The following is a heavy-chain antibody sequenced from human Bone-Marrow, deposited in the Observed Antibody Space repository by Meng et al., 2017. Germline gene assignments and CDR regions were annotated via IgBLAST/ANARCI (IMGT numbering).Heavy chain of an antibody. V-gene: IGHV1-2*06. CDR2: INPNSGGT. Sequence: ASVKVSCKASGYTFTGYYMHWVRQAPGQGLEWMGRINPNSGGTNYAQKFQGRVTITRDMSTSTAYMELSSLRSEDTAVYYCAASAEGIPGNDYWGQGTLVTVSS. J-gene: IGHJ4*02. CDR3: AASAEGIPGNDY. CDR1: GYTFTGYY.